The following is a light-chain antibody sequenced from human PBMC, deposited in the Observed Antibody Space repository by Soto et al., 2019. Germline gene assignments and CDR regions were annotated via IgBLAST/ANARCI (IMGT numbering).Light chain of an antibody. CDR1: QSVTSDY. CDR2: GAS. V-gene: IGKV3D-7*01. J-gene: IGKJ4*01. Sequence: EIVMTQSPATLSLSPGERSTLSCSATQSVTSDYLSWYQQKPGQAPRLLIYGASTRATGVPTRISGSGSGTEFTLTISSLQSEDFAVYYCQQYNSWPLTFGGGTKVDIK. CDR3: QQYNSWPLT.